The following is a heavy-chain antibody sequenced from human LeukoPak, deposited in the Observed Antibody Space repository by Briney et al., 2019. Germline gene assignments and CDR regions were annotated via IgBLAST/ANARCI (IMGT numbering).Heavy chain of an antibody. D-gene: IGHD3-10*01. J-gene: IGHJ4*02. CDR1: RFTFSNYW. CDR2: ISPDGSTT. V-gene: IGHV3-74*01. Sequence: PGGSLRLSCVASRFTFSNYWMHWVRQAPGKGLVWVSYISPDGSTTRYADSVKGRFTISRDNAKNTLYLQMNSLTVEDTAVYFCASAWSYWGQGALVTVSS. CDR3: ASAWSY.